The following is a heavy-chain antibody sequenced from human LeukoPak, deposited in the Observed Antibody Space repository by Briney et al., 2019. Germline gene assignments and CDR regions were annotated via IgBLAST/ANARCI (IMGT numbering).Heavy chain of an antibody. D-gene: IGHD4-17*01. Sequence: GASVKVSCKASGYTLTSYYMHWVRQAPGQGLEWMGMINPSGGSTNYAQKFQGRVTITRDTSASTAYMELSSLRSEDTAVYYCARIWGRDDYGDPGGIYWGQGTLVTVSS. CDR2: INPSGGST. CDR3: ARIWGRDDYGDPGGIY. V-gene: IGHV1-46*01. J-gene: IGHJ4*02. CDR1: GYTLTSYY.